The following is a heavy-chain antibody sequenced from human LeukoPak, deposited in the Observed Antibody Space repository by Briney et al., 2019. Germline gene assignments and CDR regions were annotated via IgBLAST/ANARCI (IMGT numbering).Heavy chain of an antibody. J-gene: IGHJ3*02. CDR2: INSDGSST. Sequence: TGGSLRLSCAASGFTFSSYWMHWVRQAPGKGLVWVSRINSDGSSTSYADSVKGRFTISRDNAKDTLYLQMSSLRAEDTAVYYCARDDGGDFNDAFDIWGQGTMVTVSS. D-gene: IGHD2-21*02. CDR3: ARDDGGDFNDAFDI. CDR1: GFTFSSYW. V-gene: IGHV3-74*01.